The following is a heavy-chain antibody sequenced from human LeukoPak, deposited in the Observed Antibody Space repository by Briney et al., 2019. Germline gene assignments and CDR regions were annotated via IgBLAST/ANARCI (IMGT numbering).Heavy chain of an antibody. CDR1: GGTFSSYA. CDR3: ARSVVVVVASYYYYYGMDV. CDR2: IIPIFGTA. D-gene: IGHD2-15*01. J-gene: IGHJ6*04. V-gene: IGHV1-69*06. Sequence: ASVKVSCKASGGTFSSYAISWVRQAPGQGLEWMGGIIPIFGTANYAQKFQGRVTITADKSTSTAYMELSGLRSEDTAVYYCARSVVVVVASYYYYYGMDVWGKGTTVTVSS.